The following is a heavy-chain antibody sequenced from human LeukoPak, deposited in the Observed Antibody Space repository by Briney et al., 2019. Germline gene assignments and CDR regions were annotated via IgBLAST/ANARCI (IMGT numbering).Heavy chain of an antibody. CDR1: GYTFTGYY. Sequence: ASVRVFCKASGYTFTGYYMHWVRQAPGQGLEWIGWINPNSGATNYAQKFQGRVTMTRDTSISTASMELSSLKPDDTAVYYCARIYGDYVLRFDPWGQGTLVTVSS. J-gene: IGHJ5*02. D-gene: IGHD4-17*01. CDR3: ARIYGDYVLRFDP. CDR2: INPNSGAT. V-gene: IGHV1-2*02.